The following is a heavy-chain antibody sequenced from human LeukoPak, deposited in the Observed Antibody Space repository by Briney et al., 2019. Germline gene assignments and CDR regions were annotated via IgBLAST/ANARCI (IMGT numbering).Heavy chain of an antibody. CDR1: GYTFTGYY. Sequence: ASVKVSCKASGYTFTGYYMHWVRQAPGQGLEWMGCINPNSGGTNYAQEFQGRVTMTRDTSISTAYMELSRLRSDDTAVYYCARDGGLGYSYHDAFDIWGQGTMVTVSS. CDR3: ARDGGLGYSYHDAFDI. CDR2: INPNSGGT. J-gene: IGHJ3*02. V-gene: IGHV1-2*02. D-gene: IGHD5-18*01.